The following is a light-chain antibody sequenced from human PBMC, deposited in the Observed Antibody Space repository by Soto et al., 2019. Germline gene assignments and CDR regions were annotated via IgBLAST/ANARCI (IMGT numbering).Light chain of an antibody. CDR1: SSDIGAYNY. CDR2: GVT. J-gene: IGLJ1*01. V-gene: IGLV2-14*01. Sequence: QSVLTQPASVSGSPGQSITISCSGTSSDIGAYNYVSWYQQHPGKAPKLIIHGVTHRPSGVSTRFSAPKSAYTASLTISGLQAEDEADYYSSSFTTNYFYVFGPGTKVTVL. CDR3: SSFTTNYFYV.